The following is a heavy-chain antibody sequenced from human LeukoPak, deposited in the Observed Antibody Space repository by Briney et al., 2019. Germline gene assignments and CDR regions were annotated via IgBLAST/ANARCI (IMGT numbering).Heavy chain of an antibody. J-gene: IGHJ4*02. CDR2: ISAYNGNT. V-gene: IGHV1-18*01. Sequence: ASVKVSCKASGYTFTSYGISWVRQAPGQGLEWMGWISAYNGNTNYAQKLQGRVTMARDTSTSTVYMELSSLRSEDTAVYYCARDVWGAIDYWGQGTLVTVSS. CDR3: ARDVWGAIDY. CDR1: GYTFTSYG. D-gene: IGHD1-26*01.